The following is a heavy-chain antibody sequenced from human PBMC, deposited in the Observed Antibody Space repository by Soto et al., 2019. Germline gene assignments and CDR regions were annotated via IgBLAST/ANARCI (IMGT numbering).Heavy chain of an antibody. CDR3: ARHQMVAAKVWNWFDP. J-gene: IGHJ5*02. CDR1: GGSISSSSYY. D-gene: IGHD2-15*01. Sequence: TVSGGSISSSSYYWGWIRQPPGKGLEWIGSIYYSGSTYYNPSLKSRVTISVDTSKNQFSLKLSSVTAADTAVYYCARHQMVAAKVWNWFDPWGQGTLVTVSS. CDR2: IYYSGST. V-gene: IGHV4-39*01.